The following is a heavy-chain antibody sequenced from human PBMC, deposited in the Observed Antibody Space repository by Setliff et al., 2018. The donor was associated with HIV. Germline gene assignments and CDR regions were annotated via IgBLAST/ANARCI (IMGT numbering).Heavy chain of an antibody. CDR1: GGSISSYY. V-gene: IGHV4-59*08. Sequence: SETLSLTCTVSGGSISSYYWGWIRQPPGKGLEWIGYIYYSGSTNYNPSLKSRVTISVDTSKNQFSLKLSSVTAADTAVYYCARRPAGAVAGGYGMDVWGQGTTVTVSS. CDR2: IYYSGST. J-gene: IGHJ6*02. D-gene: IGHD6-19*01. CDR3: ARRPAGAVAGGYGMDV.